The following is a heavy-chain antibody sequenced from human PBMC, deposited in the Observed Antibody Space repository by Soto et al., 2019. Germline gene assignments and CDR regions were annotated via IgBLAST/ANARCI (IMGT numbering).Heavy chain of an antibody. Sequence: PSETLSLTCTVSGDSISSGGYYWSWIRQHPGKGLEWIGYIYYSGSTFYNPSLNSRVTISVDTSKNQFSLKLSSVTAADTAVYYCAPSSVGCGGFNYPDLEIWGQGTTVNASS. CDR2: IYYSGST. CDR1: GDSISSGGYY. CDR3: APSSVGCGGFNYPDLEI. J-gene: IGHJ6*01. D-gene: IGHD4-4*01. V-gene: IGHV4-31*03.